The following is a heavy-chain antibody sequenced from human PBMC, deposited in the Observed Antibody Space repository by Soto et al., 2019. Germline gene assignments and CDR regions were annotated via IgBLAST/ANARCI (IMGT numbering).Heavy chain of an antibody. J-gene: IGHJ6*02. CDR3: ARSYCSGGSCYTPDYYYGMDV. V-gene: IGHV1-8*01. D-gene: IGHD2-15*01. CDR1: GYTFTSYD. Sequence: GASVKVSCKASGYTFTSYDINWVRQATGQGLEWMGWMNPNSGNTGYAQKFQGRVTMTRNTSISTAYMELSSLRSEDTAVYYCARSYCSGGSCYTPDYYYGMDVWGQGTTVTVSS. CDR2: MNPNSGNT.